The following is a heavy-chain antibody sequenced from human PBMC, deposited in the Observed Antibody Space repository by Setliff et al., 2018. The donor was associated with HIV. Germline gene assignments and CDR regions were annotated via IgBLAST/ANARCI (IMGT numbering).Heavy chain of an antibody. Sequence: SETLSLTCTVSGGAIRTYYWSWIRQPPGKGLEWIGNVCYSRSSYYNPSLKSRVTISVDTSKNQFSLKLSSVTAADTAVYYCARHGVDDTSANYFRFGVHDHWGQGTLVTVS. V-gene: IGHV4-59*04. D-gene: IGHD3-22*01. CDR2: VCYSRSS. CDR1: GGAIRTYY. CDR3: ARHGVDDTSANYFRFGVHDH. J-gene: IGHJ4*02.